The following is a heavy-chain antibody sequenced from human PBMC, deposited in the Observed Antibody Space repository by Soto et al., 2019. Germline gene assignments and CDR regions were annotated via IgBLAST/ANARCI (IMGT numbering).Heavy chain of an antibody. D-gene: IGHD1-26*01. CDR3: ARREIQGPIDY. CDR2: IYYSGTT. V-gene: IGHV4-28*01. CDR1: GYSISSSNW. Sequence: QVQLQESGPGLVKPSDTLSLTCAVSGYSISSSNWWGWIRQHPGKGLEWIGYIYYSGTTYYNPSLKSPVTMSVDTSKNQFSLKLTSVTAVDTAVYYCARREIQGPIDYWGQGTLVTVSS. J-gene: IGHJ4*02.